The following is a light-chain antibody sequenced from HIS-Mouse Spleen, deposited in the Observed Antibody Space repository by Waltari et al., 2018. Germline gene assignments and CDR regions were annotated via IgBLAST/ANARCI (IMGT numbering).Light chain of an antibody. CDR1: QSVSSY. CDR3: QQRSNWYT. CDR2: DAS. Sequence: EIVLTQSQATLSLSPGARATLPSRASQSVSSYLAWYQPKPGQAPRLLIYDASNRATGIPARFSGSGSGTDFTLTISSLEPEDFAVYYCQQRSNWYTFGQGTKLEIK. J-gene: IGKJ2*01. V-gene: IGKV3-11*01.